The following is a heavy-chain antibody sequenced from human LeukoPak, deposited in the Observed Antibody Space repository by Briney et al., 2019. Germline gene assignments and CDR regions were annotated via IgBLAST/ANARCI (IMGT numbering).Heavy chain of an antibody. CDR1: GGTFSSYA. V-gene: IGHV1-69*05. D-gene: IGHD5-18*01. Sequence: GASVKVSCKASGGTFSSYAISWVRQAPGRGLEWMGGIIPIFGTANYAQKFQGRVTITTDESTSTAYMELSSLRSEDTAVYYCARTGGDTAMAFNYYMDVWGKGTTVTVSS. CDR2: IIPIFGTA. J-gene: IGHJ6*03. CDR3: ARTGGDTAMAFNYYMDV.